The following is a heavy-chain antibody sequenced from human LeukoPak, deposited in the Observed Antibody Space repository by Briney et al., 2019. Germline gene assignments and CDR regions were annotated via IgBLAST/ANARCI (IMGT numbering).Heavy chain of an antibody. Sequence: PGGSLRLSSAASGFTVSRNYMSWVRQAPGKGLEWVSVIYIDGNTYYADSVRGRFTISRDNSKNTVYLQMNSLQAEDTAVYYCARYCSGVSCYSGYDYWGQGTLVTVSS. J-gene: IGHJ4*02. CDR3: ARYCSGVSCYSGYDY. CDR1: GFTVSRNY. CDR2: IYIDGNT. V-gene: IGHV3-66*01. D-gene: IGHD2-15*01.